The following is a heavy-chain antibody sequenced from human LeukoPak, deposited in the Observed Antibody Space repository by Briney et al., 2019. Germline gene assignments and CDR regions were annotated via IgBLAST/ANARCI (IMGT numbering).Heavy chain of an antibody. CDR1: GGSISSSSYY. Sequence: SETLSLTCTVSGGSISSSSYYWGWIRQPPGKGLEWIGSIYYSGSTYYNPSLKSRVTISVDTSKNQFSLKLSSVTAADTAVYYCAGSTLGPAAMWLGYAFDIWGQGTMVTVSS. J-gene: IGHJ3*02. CDR3: AGSTLGPAAMWLGYAFDI. D-gene: IGHD2-2*01. CDR2: IYYSGST. V-gene: IGHV4-39*01.